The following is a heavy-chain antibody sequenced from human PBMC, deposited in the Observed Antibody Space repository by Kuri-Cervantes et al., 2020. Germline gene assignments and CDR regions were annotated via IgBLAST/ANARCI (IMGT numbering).Heavy chain of an antibody. J-gene: IGHJ3*02. CDR2: INSDGSST. D-gene: IGHD5-24*01. V-gene: IGHV3-74*01. CDR3: ARGGYEDGYNSVPPDAFDI. Sequence: LSLTRAASGFTFSSYWMHWVRQAPGKGLVWVSRINSDGSSTSYADSVKGRFTISRDNAKNTLYLQMNSLRAEDTAVYYCARGGYEDGYNSVPPDAFDIWGQGTMVTVSS. CDR1: GFTFSSYW.